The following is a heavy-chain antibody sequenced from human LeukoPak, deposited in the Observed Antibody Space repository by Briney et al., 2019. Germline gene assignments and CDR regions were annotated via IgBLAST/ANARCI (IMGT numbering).Heavy chain of an antibody. V-gene: IGHV1-2*02. Sequence: ASVKLSCKASIYTLTGFYMHWVRQAPGQGLEWMGWINPNSGGTNYAQKFQGRVTMTRDTSINTAYMELSRLESDDSAVYYCAREGAGRNDYWGQGTLVTVSS. CDR3: AREGAGRNDY. CDR1: IYTLTGFY. CDR2: INPNSGGT. D-gene: IGHD1-1*01. J-gene: IGHJ4*02.